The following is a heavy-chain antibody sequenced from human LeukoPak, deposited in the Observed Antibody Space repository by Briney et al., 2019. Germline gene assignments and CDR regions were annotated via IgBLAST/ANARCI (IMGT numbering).Heavy chain of an antibody. CDR2: IYSGGTK. V-gene: IGHV3-53*01. CDR1: GFTVSSNY. Sequence: GGSLRLSCAASGFTVSSNYTSWVHHAPAKGLECGSVIYSGGTKYYADYVQGRFTISRDNSKNTLHLQMNSTGSEDTALHYSSRVSSDSNGWYDFDYWGQGTLVTVSS. J-gene: IGHJ4*02. CDR3: SRVSSDSNGWYDFDY. D-gene: IGHD6-19*01.